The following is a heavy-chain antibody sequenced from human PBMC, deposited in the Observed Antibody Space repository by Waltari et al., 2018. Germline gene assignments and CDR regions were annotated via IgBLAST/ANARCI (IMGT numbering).Heavy chain of an antibody. CDR1: GGTFSSYA. V-gene: IGHV1-69*04. Sequence: QVQLVQSGAEVKKPGSSVKVSCKASGGTFSSYAISWVRQAPGQGLEWMGGIIPILGIANYAQKFQGRVTITADESTSTAYMELSSLRSEDTAVYYCASAREGRWKIPSSHYMDVWGKGTTVTVSS. J-gene: IGHJ6*03. CDR3: ASAREGRWKIPSSHYMDV. CDR2: IIPILGIA. D-gene: IGHD1-1*01.